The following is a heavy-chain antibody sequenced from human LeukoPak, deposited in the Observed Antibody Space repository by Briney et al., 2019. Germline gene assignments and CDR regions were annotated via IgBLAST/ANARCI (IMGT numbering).Heavy chain of an antibody. D-gene: IGHD2-2*01. Sequence: GASVKVSCKASGYTFTSYGISWVRQAPGQGLEWMGWISAYNGNTNYAQKLQGRVTMTRDTSTSTAYMELRSLRSDDPAVYYCARMGKYQLLSALWYWGQGTLVTVSS. CDR1: GYTFTSYG. J-gene: IGHJ4*02. V-gene: IGHV1-18*01. CDR3: ARMGKYQLLSALWY. CDR2: ISAYNGNT.